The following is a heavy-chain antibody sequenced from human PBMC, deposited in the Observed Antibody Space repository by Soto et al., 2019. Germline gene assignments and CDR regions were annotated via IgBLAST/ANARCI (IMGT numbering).Heavy chain of an antibody. CDR3: ARDPYYYGSGSSYYYYYGMDV. D-gene: IGHD3-10*01. V-gene: IGHV1-69*01. CDR2: IIPIFGTA. CDR1: GGTFSSYA. J-gene: IGHJ6*02. Sequence: QVQLVQSGAEVKKPGSSVKVSCKASGGTFSSYAISWVRQAPGQGLEWMGGIIPIFGTANYAQKFQGRVTITADESTSTAYMELGSRRSEDTAVYYCARDPYYYGSGSSYYYYYGMDVWGQGTTVTVSS.